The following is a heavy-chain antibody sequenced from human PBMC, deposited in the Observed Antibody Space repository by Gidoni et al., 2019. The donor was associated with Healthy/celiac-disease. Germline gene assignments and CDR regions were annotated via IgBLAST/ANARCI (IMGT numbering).Heavy chain of an antibody. V-gene: IGHV4-39*07. CDR2: IYYRGST. CDR3: ASGGDTLLGGWLDNWFDP. J-gene: IGHJ5*02. CDR1: GRSISSSSYY. D-gene: IGHD6-19*01. Sequence: QLQLPESGPGLVKPSEALSLTCTASGRSISSSSYYCGWFLQPPGKRLEWIVSIYYRGSTYDNPSLKSLVTISGDTAKNQFSLKLSSVTAADTAVYYCASGGDTLLGGWLDNWFDPWGQGTLVTVSS.